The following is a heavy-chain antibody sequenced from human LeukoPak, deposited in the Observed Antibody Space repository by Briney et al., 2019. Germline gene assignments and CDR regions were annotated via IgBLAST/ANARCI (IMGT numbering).Heavy chain of an antibody. D-gene: IGHD6-19*01. CDR3: ARLNQWLGPSDY. V-gene: IGHV4-59*01. Sequence: PSETLSLTCTVSGGSISSYYWSWIRQPPGKGLEWIGYIYYSGSTNYNPSLRSRVTISVDASKNQFSLKLSSVTAADTAVYYCARLNQWLGPSDYWGQGTLVTVSS. CDR2: IYYSGST. J-gene: IGHJ4*02. CDR1: GGSISSYY.